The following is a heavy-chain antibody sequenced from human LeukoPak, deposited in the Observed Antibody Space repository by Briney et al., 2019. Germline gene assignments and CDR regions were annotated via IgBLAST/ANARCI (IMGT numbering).Heavy chain of an antibody. V-gene: IGHV4-39*01. J-gene: IGHJ4*02. CDR1: GGSISSSSYY. Sequence: SETLSLTCTVSGGSISSSSYYWGWIRQPPGKGLERIGSIYYSGSTYYNPSLKSRVTISVDTSKNQFSLKLSSVTAADTAVYYCARLDVAAATNDYWGQGTLVTVSS. D-gene: IGHD6-13*01. CDR2: IYYSGST. CDR3: ARLDVAAATNDY.